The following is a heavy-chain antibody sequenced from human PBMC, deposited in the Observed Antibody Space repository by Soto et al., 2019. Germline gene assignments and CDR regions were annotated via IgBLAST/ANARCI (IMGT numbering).Heavy chain of an antibody. D-gene: IGHD2-8*01. CDR3: ARLIGNSWLDS. Sequence: SQTLSLACAISGDSVSINSATWGWIKQSPSRGLEWLGRTYYRSKWYNDYAVSVKSRITINPDTSNNQLSLQLNSVTPDDTAVYYCARLIGNSWLDSWGQGTLVTVSS. CDR2: TYYRSKWYN. V-gene: IGHV6-1*01. CDR1: GDSVSINSAT. J-gene: IGHJ5*01.